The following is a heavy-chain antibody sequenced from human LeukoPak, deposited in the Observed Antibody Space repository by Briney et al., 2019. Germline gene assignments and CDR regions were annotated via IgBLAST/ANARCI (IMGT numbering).Heavy chain of an antibody. V-gene: IGHV1-69*05. CDR1: GGTFSSYA. Sequence: ASVKVSCKASGGTFSSYAISWVRQAPGQGLEWMGGIIPIFGTANYAQKFQGRVTITTDESTSTAYMELSSLRSEDTAVYYCARGPYGSPYYYDSSGYPPFDYWGQGTLVTVSS. J-gene: IGHJ4*02. CDR2: IIPIFGTA. D-gene: IGHD3-22*01. CDR3: ARGPYGSPYYYDSSGYPPFDY.